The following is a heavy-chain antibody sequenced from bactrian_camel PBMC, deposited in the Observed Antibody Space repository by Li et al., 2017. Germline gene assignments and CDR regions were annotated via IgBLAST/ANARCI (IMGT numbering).Heavy chain of an antibody. V-gene: IGHV3S57*01. CDR3: AEDRFCRRDYD. CDR1: GRGYSRYC. CDR2: IDSIYRT. J-gene: IGHJ4*01. D-gene: IGHD1*01. Sequence: VQLVESGGGSVQAGGSLRLSCAVSGRGYSRYCMAWFRQAPEKEREAVAFIDSIYRTSYTDSVRGRFKISRDNAMNTLSLQMNNLKPEDTAMYYCAEDRFCRRDYDWGQGTRVTVS.